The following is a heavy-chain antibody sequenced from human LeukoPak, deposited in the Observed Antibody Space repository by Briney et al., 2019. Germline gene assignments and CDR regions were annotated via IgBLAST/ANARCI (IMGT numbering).Heavy chain of an antibody. J-gene: IGHJ4*02. Sequence: SETLSLTCTVSGGSISNYYWSWIRQPPGKGLEWIGYIYGSGSAHYNPSLQSRVTYSVDTSKNQFSLKLNSVTAADTAVYYCARAGFALAPHRGTPFDYWGQGTLVTVSS. CDR1: GGSISNYY. V-gene: IGHV4-59*12. CDR3: ARAGFALAPHRGTPFDY. CDR2: IYGSGSA. D-gene: IGHD1-1*01.